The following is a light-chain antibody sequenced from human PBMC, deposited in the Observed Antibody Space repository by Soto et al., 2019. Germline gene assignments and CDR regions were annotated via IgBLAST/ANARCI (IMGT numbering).Light chain of an antibody. CDR1: SSDVGGYDY. CDR3: CSYAGSYSWV. J-gene: IGLJ3*02. Sequence: QSVLTQPASVSGSPGQSITISCTGTSSDVGGYDYVSWYQQHPGKAPKLMIYEVSNRPSGVSNRFSGSKSGNTASLTISGLQAEGEADYYCCSYAGSYSWVFGGGTQLTVL. V-gene: IGLV2-14*01. CDR2: EVS.